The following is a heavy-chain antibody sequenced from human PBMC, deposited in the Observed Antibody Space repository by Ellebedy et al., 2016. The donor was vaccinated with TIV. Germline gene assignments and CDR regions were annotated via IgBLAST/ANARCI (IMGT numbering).Heavy chain of an antibody. V-gene: IGHV3-23*01. CDR2: ISGSGSRT. J-gene: IGHJ4*02. CDR3: GRGRGYSYGYVLY. Sequence: GESLKISCAASGFTFSTYAMTWVRPAPGKGLEWVSGISGSGSRTYYADSVKGQFTVSRDNSMNTLHLQMNSLSAEDTGVYYCGRGRGYSYGYVLYWGQGILVTVSS. D-gene: IGHD5-18*01. CDR1: GFTFSTYA.